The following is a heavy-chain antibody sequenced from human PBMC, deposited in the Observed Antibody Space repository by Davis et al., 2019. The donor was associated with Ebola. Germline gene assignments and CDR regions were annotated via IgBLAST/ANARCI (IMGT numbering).Heavy chain of an antibody. CDR2: INPNSGNT. CDR1: GYTFTGYY. J-gene: IGHJ3*02. CDR3: ARDRGYNWNYVDAFDI. Sequence: ASVKVSCKASGYTFTGYYMHWVRQAPGQGLEWMGWINPNSGNTGYAQKFQGRVTMTRDTSTSTVYMELSSLRSEDTAVYYCARDRGYNWNYVDAFDIWGQGTMVTVSS. D-gene: IGHD1-7*01. V-gene: IGHV1-2*02.